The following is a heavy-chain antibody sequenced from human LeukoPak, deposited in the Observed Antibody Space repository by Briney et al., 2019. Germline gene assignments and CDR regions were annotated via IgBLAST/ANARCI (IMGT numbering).Heavy chain of an antibody. D-gene: IGHD3-10*01. CDR2: INWNGGDT. CDR1: GFTFEDYG. Sequence: SGGSLRLSCAASGFTFEDYGMSWVRQAPGKGLEWVSGINWNGGDTGYADSVTGRFTISRDNAKNSLYLQMNSLRAEDTALYYCATDRMAYGSGSSEDHWGQGTLVTVSS. CDR3: ATDRMAYGSGSSEDH. J-gene: IGHJ4*02. V-gene: IGHV3-20*04.